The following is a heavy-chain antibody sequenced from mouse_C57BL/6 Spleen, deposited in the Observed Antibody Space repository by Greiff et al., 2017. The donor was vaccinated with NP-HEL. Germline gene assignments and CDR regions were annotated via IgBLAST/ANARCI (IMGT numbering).Heavy chain of an antibody. CDR2: INPNNGGT. D-gene: IGHD2-1*01. CDR3: ARSNYGNRFAY. CDR1: GYTFTDYY. J-gene: IGHJ3*01. V-gene: IGHV1-26*01. Sequence: EVQLQQSGPELVKPGASVKISCKASGYTFTDYYMNWVKQSHGKSLEWIGDINPNNGGTSYNQKFKGKATLTVDKSSSTAYMELRSLTSEDSAVYYCARSNYGNRFAYWGQGTLVTVSA.